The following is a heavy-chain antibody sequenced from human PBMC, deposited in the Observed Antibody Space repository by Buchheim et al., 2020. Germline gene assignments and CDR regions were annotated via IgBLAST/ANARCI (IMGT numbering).Heavy chain of an antibody. V-gene: IGHV3-48*02. D-gene: IGHD5-18*01. CDR2: ISSSSRTI. Sequence: EVQLVESGGGLVQSGGSLRLSCAASGFTFSSYSMNWVRQAPGRGLEWVLYISSSSRTIYYADSVKGRFTISRDNAKNSLYLQMNDLRDEDTAVYYCARGARGYSYFDYWGQGTL. CDR3: ARGARGYSYFDY. CDR1: GFTFSSYS. J-gene: IGHJ4*02.